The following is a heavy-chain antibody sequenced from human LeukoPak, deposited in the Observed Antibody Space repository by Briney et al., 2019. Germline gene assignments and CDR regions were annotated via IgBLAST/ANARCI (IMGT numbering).Heavy chain of an antibody. D-gene: IGHD3-16*01. Sequence: SQTLSLTCAISGDSLSNNNVAWNWIRQSPWRGLEWLGRTYYRSKWNTDYAVSVKSRITINSDTSKNQFSLQLNSVTPEDTAVYYCAGGCYSSFDYWDQGTLVTVSS. CDR1: GDSLSNNNVA. J-gene: IGHJ4*02. CDR2: TYYRSKWNT. CDR3: AGGCYSSFDY. V-gene: IGHV6-1*01.